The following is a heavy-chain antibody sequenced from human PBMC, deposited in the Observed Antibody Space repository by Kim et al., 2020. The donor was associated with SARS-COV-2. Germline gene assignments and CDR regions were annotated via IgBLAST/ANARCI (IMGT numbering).Heavy chain of an antibody. CDR3: AKDSRRYSGWYYFDY. CDR2: ITDSGETT. V-gene: IGHV3-23*01. J-gene: IGHJ4*02. Sequence: GGSLRLSCAASGFSFSTFSMGWDRQAPGKGLEWVSAITDSGETTYHADSVKGRFTLSRDNSRNTIYLQMNSLRAEDTAIYYCAKDSRRYSGWYYFDYWGRGTLVTVSS. CDR1: GFSFSTFS. D-gene: IGHD6-19*01.